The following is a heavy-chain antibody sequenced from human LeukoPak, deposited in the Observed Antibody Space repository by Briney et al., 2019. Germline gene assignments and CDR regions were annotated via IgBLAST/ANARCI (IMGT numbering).Heavy chain of an antibody. D-gene: IGHD3-16*02. CDR2: ISGSGGST. CDR1: GFTFSSYA. V-gene: IGHV3-23*01. J-gene: IGHJ4*02. Sequence: GGSLRLSCAASGFTFSSYAMSWVRQAPGKGLEWVSAISGSGGSTYYADSVKGRFTISRDNSKNTLYLQMNSLRAEDTAVYYCAKTAPDYVWGSYRGGVDYWGRGTLVTVSS. CDR3: AKTAPDYVWGSYRGGVDY.